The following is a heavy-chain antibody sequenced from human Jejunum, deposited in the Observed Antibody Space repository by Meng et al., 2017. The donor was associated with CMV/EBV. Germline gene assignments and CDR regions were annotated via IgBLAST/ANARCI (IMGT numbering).Heavy chain of an antibody. J-gene: IGHJ5*02. CDR2: IWYDGSNT. V-gene: IGHV3-33*06. Sequence: FSSFGMHWVRQTPGKGLEWLTVIWYDGSNTYYADSVKGRFIISRDNSRNTLYLQMNSLTVEDTAVYYCAKDHCGGDCYNSGWFDPWGQGTLVTVSS. CDR1: FSSFG. D-gene: IGHD2-21*02. CDR3: AKDHCGGDCYNSGWFDP.